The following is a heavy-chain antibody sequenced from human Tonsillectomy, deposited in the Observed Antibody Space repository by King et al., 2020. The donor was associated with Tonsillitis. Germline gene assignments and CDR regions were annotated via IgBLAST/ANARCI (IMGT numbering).Heavy chain of an antibody. CDR1: GYTFTSYG. D-gene: IGHD2-2*01. V-gene: IGHV1-18*01. CDR3: ARDLNIVVIPAVPLFAY. CDR2: ISVYDGST. J-gene: IGHJ4*02. Sequence: QLVQSGAEVKKPGASVKVSCKASGYTFTSYGINWVRQAPGQGLEWMGWISVYDGSTNYAQKLQGRVTMTTDTSTRTAYLELRSLRSDDTAVYYCARDLNIVVIPAVPLFAYWGQGSLVTVSS.